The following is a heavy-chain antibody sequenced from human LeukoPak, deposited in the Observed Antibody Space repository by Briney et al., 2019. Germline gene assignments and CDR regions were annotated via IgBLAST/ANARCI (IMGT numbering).Heavy chain of an antibody. Sequence: GESLKISCKGSGYRFPTSWIAWVRQMPGKGLEWMGIIYPDDSDTIYNPSFEGQVTFSVYKSISTAYLQWSSLKASDTAIYYCARGAYGSGSSYDYYGMDVWGQGTPVTVSS. CDR2: IYPDDSDT. D-gene: IGHD3-10*01. V-gene: IGHV5-51*01. CDR1: GYRFPTSW. CDR3: ARGAYGSGSSYDYYGMDV. J-gene: IGHJ6*02.